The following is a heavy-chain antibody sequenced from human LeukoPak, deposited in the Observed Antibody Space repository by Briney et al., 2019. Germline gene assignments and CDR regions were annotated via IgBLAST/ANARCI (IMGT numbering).Heavy chain of an antibody. CDR3: ARVGYYPDYYMDV. CDR2: IYHSGSA. CDR1: HYSISSGYY. Sequence: SETLSLTCTVSHYSISSGYYWGWIRQPPGKGLEWIGTIYHSGSAYSNPSLKSRVTMSVDTSKNQFSLNLSSVAAADTAVYYCARVGYYPDYYMDVWGKGTTVTISS. V-gene: IGHV4-38-2*02. D-gene: IGHD3-10*01. J-gene: IGHJ6*03.